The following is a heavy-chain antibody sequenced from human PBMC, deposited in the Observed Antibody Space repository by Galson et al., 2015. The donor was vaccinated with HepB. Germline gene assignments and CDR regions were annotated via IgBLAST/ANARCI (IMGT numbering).Heavy chain of an antibody. CDR1: GFTFSSYA. D-gene: IGHD5-12*01. Sequence: SLRLSCAASGFTFSSYAMHWVRQAPGKGLEWVAVISYDGSNKYYADSVKGRFTISRDNSKNTLYLQMNSLRTEDTAVYYCARDSGYDSGPLRFDPWGQGILVTVSS. V-gene: IGHV3-30-3*01. CDR3: ARDSGYDSGPLRFDP. J-gene: IGHJ5*02. CDR2: ISYDGSNK.